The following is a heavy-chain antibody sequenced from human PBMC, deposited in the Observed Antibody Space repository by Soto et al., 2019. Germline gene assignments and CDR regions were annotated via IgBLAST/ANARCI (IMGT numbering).Heavy chain of an antibody. J-gene: IGHJ3*02. CDR1: GFTFSSYW. CDR2: IKQDGSEK. V-gene: IGHV3-7*01. D-gene: IGHD3-10*01. Sequence: GGSLRLSCAASGFTFSSYWMSWVRQAPGKGLEWVANIKQDGSEKYYVDSVKGRFTISRDNAKNSLYLQMNSLRAEDTAVYYCARVFLDGSGSYWDAFDIWGQGTMVTVSS. CDR3: ARVFLDGSGSYWDAFDI.